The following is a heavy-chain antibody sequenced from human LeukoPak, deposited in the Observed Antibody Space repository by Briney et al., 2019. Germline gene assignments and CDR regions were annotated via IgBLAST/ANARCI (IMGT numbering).Heavy chain of an antibody. Sequence: SSVKVSCKASGGTFSSYAISWVRQAPGQGLEWMGGIIPIVGTANYAQKFQGRVTITTDESTSTAYMELSSLRSEDTAVYYCASRYGSGSYYNYYYYYYMDVWGKGTTVTVSS. CDR2: IIPIVGTA. V-gene: IGHV1-69*05. CDR3: ASRYGSGSYYNYYYYYYMDV. D-gene: IGHD3-10*01. CDR1: GGTFSSYA. J-gene: IGHJ6*03.